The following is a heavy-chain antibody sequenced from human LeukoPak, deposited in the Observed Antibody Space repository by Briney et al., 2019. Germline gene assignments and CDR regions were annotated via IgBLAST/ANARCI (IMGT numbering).Heavy chain of an antibody. CDR3: ARGGSVANYYFDS. D-gene: IGHD5-12*01. V-gene: IGHV3-53*01. CDR2: IYSGGST. CDR1: GFIVSTNY. Sequence: GGSLRLSCAASGFIVSTNYMSWVRQAPGKGLEWVSVIYSGGSTYYADSVKGRFTISRDNSKNTLYLQMNSLRAEDTAVYYCARGGSVANYYFDSWGQGTLVTVSS. J-gene: IGHJ4*02.